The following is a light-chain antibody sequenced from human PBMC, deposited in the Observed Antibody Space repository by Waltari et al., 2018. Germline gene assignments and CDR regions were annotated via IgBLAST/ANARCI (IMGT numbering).Light chain of an antibody. CDR3: CSYAGSVV. V-gene: IGLV2-23*02. J-gene: IGLJ2*01. CDR2: EVI. CDR1: SSDIGSYNV. Sequence: QSALTQPASVSGSPGQSITISCTGSSSDIGSYNVVSWYQHHPGKAPKIVIYEVINRPSGVSNRFSGSKSGDTASLAISGRQAEDESDYYCCSYAGSVVFGGGTKLTVL.